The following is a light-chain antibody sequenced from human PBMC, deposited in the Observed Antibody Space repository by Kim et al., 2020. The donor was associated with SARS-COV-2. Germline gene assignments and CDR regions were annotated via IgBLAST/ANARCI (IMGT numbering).Light chain of an antibody. V-gene: IGLV2-14*03. CDR3: SSYTSSSTYV. CDR1: NSDVGGYNY. J-gene: IGLJ1*01. CDR2: DVS. Sequence: QSALTKPASVSGSPGQSITISCTGTNSDVGGYNYVSWYQHHPGKAPKLMIFDVSKRPSGVSNRFSGSKSGNTASLTISGLQAEDEADYYCSSYTSSSTYVFGTGTKVTVL.